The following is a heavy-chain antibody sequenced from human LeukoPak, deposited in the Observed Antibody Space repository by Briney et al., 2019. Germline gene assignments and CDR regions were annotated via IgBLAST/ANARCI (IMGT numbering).Heavy chain of an antibody. Sequence: SETLSLTCAVYGGSFSGYYWSWIRQPPGKGLEWIGEINHSGSTNYNPSLKSRVTISVDTSKNQFSLKLSSVTAADAGVYYCARGGGYSPLPGEYYFDYWGQGTLVTVSS. CDR1: GGSFSGYY. D-gene: IGHD5-18*01. V-gene: IGHV4-34*01. CDR3: ARGGGYSPLPGEYYFDY. CDR2: INHSGST. J-gene: IGHJ4*02.